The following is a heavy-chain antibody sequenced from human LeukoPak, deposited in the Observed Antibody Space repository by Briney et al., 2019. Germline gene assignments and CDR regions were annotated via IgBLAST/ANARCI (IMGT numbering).Heavy chain of an antibody. V-gene: IGHV4-34*01. J-gene: IGHJ6*03. CDR1: GGSFSGYY. D-gene: IGHD3-10*01. CDR2: INHSGST. Sequence: SETLSLTCAVYGGSFSGYYWSWIRPPPGKGLEWIGEINHSGSTNYNPSLKSRVTISVDTSKNQFSLKLSSVTAADTAVYYCARVVAGSGSYDDYYYYMDVWGKGTTVTVSS. CDR3: ARVVAGSGSYDDYYYYMDV.